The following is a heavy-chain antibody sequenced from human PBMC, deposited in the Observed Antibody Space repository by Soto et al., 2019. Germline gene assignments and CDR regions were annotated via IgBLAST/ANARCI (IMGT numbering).Heavy chain of an antibody. CDR1: GFTFSSYW. CDR2: INGKGSST. D-gene: IGHD6-6*01. Sequence: GGSLRLSCAASGFTFSSYWMHWVRQAPGKGLVWVSRINGKGSSTYYADSVRGRFTISRDNSKNTLYLQMNSLRAEDTAVYYCAKVEYSSSSTVYYYYYGMDVWGQGTTVTVSS. J-gene: IGHJ6*02. V-gene: IGHV3-74*01. CDR3: AKVEYSSSSTVYYYYYGMDV.